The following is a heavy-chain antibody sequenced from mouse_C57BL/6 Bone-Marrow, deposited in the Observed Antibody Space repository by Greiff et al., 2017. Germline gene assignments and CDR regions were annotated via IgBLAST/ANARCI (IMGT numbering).Heavy chain of an antibody. D-gene: IGHD4-1*01. Sequence: EVQRVESGGGLVQPGGSMKLSCVASGFTFSNYWMNWVRQSPETGLEWVAQIRLKSDNYATHYAESVKVRFTISRDDSKSSVYLQMNNLRAEDTGIYYCTDWDGWVHYWGQGTTLTVSS. J-gene: IGHJ2*01. V-gene: IGHV6-3*01. CDR3: TDWDGWVHY. CDR2: IRLKSDNYAT. CDR1: GFTFSNYW.